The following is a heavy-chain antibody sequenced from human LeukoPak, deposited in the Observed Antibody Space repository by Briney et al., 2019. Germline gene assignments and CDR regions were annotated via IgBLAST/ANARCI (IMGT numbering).Heavy chain of an antibody. D-gene: IGHD1-26*01. CDR3: ARVNVGTAEVSYGPFDY. Sequence: SETLSLTCTISGGSMSSVNWWSWVRQSPEKGLEWIGEISDSGSTNNNPSLKSRVTMSVDKSKNQFSLRLTSVTAADTAVYYCARVNVGTAEVSYGPFDYWGQGTLVIVSS. J-gene: IGHJ4*02. CDR2: ISDSGST. CDR1: GGSMSSVNW. V-gene: IGHV4-4*02.